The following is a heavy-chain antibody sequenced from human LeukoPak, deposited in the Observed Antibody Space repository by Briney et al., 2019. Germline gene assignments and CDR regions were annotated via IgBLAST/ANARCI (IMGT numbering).Heavy chain of an antibody. CDR3: AREPDNYDFWSGYYRYGMDV. D-gene: IGHD3-3*01. CDR1: GGSISSSNW. CDR2: IYHSGST. Sequence: SETLSLTCAVSGGSISSSNWWSWVRQPPGKGLEWIGEIYHSGSTNYNPSLKSRVTISVDKSKNQFSLKLSSVTAADTAVYYCAREPDNYDFWSGYYRYGMDVWGHGTTVTVSS. V-gene: IGHV4-4*02. J-gene: IGHJ6*02.